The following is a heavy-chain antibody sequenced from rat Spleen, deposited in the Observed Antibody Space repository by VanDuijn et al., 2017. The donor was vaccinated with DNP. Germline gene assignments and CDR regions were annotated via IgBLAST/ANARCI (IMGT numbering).Heavy chain of an antibody. D-gene: IGHD5-1*01. CDR1: GFTFSDYN. Sequence: EVQLVESGGGLVQPGRSLKLSCTASGFTFSDYNMAWVRQAPKQGLEWVATILYDGSSTYYRDSVKGRFTISRDNAKSTLYLQMNSLRSEDTATYYCARGSGSYYWYFDFWGPGTMVTVSS. J-gene: IGHJ1*01. CDR2: ILYDGSST. V-gene: IGHV5S10*01. CDR3: ARGSGSYYWYFDF.